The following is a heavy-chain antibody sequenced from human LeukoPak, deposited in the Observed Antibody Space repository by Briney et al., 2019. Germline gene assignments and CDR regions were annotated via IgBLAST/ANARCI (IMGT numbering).Heavy chain of an antibody. CDR2: IWYDGSNK. CDR1: GLTFSSYG. D-gene: IGHD4-23*01. CDR3: AREPLLRWNAFDI. Sequence: PGGSLRLSCAASGLTFSSYGMHWVRQAPGKGLEWVAVIWYDGSNKYYADSVKGRFTISRDNSKNTLYLQMNSLRAEDTAVYYCAREPLLRWNAFDIWGQGTMVTVSS. V-gene: IGHV3-33*01. J-gene: IGHJ3*02.